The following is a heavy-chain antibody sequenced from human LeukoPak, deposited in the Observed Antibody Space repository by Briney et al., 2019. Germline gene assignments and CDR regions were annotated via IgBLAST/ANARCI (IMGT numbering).Heavy chain of an antibody. CDR1: GGTFSSYA. J-gene: IGHJ3*02. Sequence: AASVKVSCKASGGTFSSYAISWVRQAPGQGLEWMGGIIPIFGTANYAQKFQGRVTITADESMSTAYMELSSLRSEDTAVYYCAAGILTGYPPREVAFDIWGQGTMVTVSS. CDR3: AAGILTGYPPREVAFDI. V-gene: IGHV1-69*13. D-gene: IGHD3-9*01. CDR2: IIPIFGTA.